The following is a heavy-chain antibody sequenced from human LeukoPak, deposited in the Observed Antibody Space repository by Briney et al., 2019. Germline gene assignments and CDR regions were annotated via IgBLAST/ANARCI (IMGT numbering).Heavy chain of an antibody. V-gene: IGHV4-59*01. D-gene: IGHD6-19*01. Sequence: SETVSLTCTVSGGSISSYYWSWIRQPPGKGLEWIGYIYYSGSTNYNPSLKSRVTISVDTSKNQFSLKLSSVTAADPAVYYCARGISSGWDLYFDYWGQGTLVTVSS. CDR2: IYYSGST. CDR3: ARGISSGWDLYFDY. J-gene: IGHJ4*02. CDR1: GGSISSYY.